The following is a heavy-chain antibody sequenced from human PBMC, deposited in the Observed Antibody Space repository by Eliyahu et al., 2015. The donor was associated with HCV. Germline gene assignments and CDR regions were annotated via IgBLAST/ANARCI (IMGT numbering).Heavy chain of an antibody. V-gene: IGHV3-73*01. CDR1: GFTFSGSA. CDR2: IRSKANSYAT. J-gene: IGHJ6*02. Sequence: EVQLVESGGGLVQPGGSLKLSCAASGFTFSGSARHWVRQASGKGLEWVGRIRSKANSYATAYAASVKGRFTISRDDSKNTAYLQMNSLKTEDTAVYYCTRRRFGTGTYYYGMDVWGQGTTVTVSS. CDR3: TRRRFGTGTYYYGMDV. D-gene: IGHD1-7*01.